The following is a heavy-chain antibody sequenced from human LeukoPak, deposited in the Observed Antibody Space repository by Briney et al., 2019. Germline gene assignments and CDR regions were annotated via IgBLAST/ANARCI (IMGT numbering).Heavy chain of an antibody. CDR1: GYRFTSYW. V-gene: IGHV5-51*01. CDR3: ARGYCSSTSCYRDWFDP. D-gene: IGHD2-2*02. Sequence: GASLKISCKGSGYRFTSYWIGWVRQMPGKGLEWMGIIYPGDSDTRYSPSFQGQVTISADKSISTAYLQWSSLKASDTAMYYCARGYCSSTSCYRDWFDPWGQGTLVTVSS. J-gene: IGHJ5*02. CDR2: IYPGDSDT.